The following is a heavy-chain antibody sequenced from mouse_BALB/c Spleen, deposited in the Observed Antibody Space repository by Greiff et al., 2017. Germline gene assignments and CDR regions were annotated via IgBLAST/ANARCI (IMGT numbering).Heavy chain of an antibody. J-gene: IGHJ2*01. CDR1: GFTFSSYA. CDR3: ARGDTGFDY. Sequence: EVNVVESGGGLVKPGGSLKLSCAASGFTFSSYAMSWVRQTPEKRLEWVASISSGGSTYYPDSVKGRFTISRDNARNVLYLQMSRLRSEDTAMYFCARGDTGFDYWGQGTTLTVSS. CDR2: ISSGGST. D-gene: IGHD1-1*01. V-gene: IGHV5-6-5*01.